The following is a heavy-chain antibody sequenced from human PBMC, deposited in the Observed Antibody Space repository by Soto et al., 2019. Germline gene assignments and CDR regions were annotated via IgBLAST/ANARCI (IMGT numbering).Heavy chain of an antibody. J-gene: IGHJ4*02. Sequence: EVQLVESGGGLVQPGGSLRLSCAASGFTVSTKYMSWVRQAPGKGLEWVSVIYSGGSTFYADSVRGRFTISRDNSKNTVDPQMNSLKAEDEAGYYCGRDPWAADYWGQGTLVTGSS. CDR3: GRDPWAADY. V-gene: IGHV3-66*01. CDR2: IYSGGST. D-gene: IGHD3-16*01. CDR1: GFTVSTKY.